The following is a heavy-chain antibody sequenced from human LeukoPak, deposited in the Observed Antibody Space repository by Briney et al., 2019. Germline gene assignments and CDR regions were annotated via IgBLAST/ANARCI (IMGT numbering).Heavy chain of an antibody. CDR2: ISGSGGTT. V-gene: IGHV3-23*01. CDR3: AKGYVTRNYFDY. CDR1: GFTFSNSA. J-gene: IGHJ4*02. D-gene: IGHD3-10*02. Sequence: GGSLRLSCAASGFTFSNSAISWVRQAPGKGLEWVSAISGSGGTTYYADSVKGRFTNSRDNSKNTLYLQMSSLRAEDTAVYYCAKGYVTRNYFDYWGQGTLVTVSS.